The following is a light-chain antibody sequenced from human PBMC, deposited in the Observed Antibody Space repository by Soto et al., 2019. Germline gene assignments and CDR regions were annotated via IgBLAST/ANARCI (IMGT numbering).Light chain of an antibody. Sequence: QSVLTQPPSVSGAPGQRITISCTGSSCNVGAGYDVYWYQQQPGTAPKLFIYGDSNRPSGVSDRFSGSKSGTSASLAITGLQAADDADEYCQSYYSSLSGSVVFGGGTKLTVL. CDR3: QSYYSSLSGSVV. CDR1: SCNVGAGYD. J-gene: IGLJ2*01. CDR2: GDS. V-gene: IGLV1-40*01.